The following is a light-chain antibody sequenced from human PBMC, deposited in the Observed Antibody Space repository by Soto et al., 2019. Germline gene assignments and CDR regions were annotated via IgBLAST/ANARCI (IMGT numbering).Light chain of an antibody. V-gene: IGKV3-20*01. CDR1: QSVSSSY. CDR2: GAS. Sequence: IVLTQSPATLSLSPLERATLSFMASQSVSSSYLAWYQQKPGQAPRLLIYGASSRATGIPDRFSGSGSGTDFTLTISRLEPEDFAVYHCQQYSISPLTFGGGSKVDI. J-gene: IGKJ4*01. CDR3: QQYSISPLT.